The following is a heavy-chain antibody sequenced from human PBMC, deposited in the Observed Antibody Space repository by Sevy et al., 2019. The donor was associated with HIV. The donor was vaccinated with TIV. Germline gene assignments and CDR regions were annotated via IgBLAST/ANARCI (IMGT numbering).Heavy chain of an antibody. V-gene: IGHV3-30*04. CDR2: ISFDASNK. D-gene: IGHD1-1*01. CDR3: ALERLSSAVAEYFQN. J-gene: IGHJ1*01. Sequence: GGYLRLSWAASGFTFSRYSMHWVRQAPGKGLEWVATISFDASNKQYADSVKGRFTISTDTFQNSWFLQMNSLRPEDTAVYYCALERLSSAVAEYFQNWGQGTLVTVSS. CDR1: GFTFSRYS.